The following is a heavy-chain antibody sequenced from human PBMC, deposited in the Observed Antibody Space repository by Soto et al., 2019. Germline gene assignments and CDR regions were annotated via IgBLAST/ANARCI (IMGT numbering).Heavy chain of an antibody. CDR1: GGTFSSYT. V-gene: IGHV1-69*02. CDR3: ARAGITMVRGPYYYYGMDV. CDR2: IIPILGIA. J-gene: IGHJ6*02. Sequence: QVQLVQSGAEVQKPGSSVKVSCKASGGTFSSYTISWVRQAPGQGLEWMGRIIPILGIANYAQKFQGRVTITADKSTSTAYMELSSLRSEDTAVYYCARAGITMVRGPYYYYGMDVWGQGTTVTVSS. D-gene: IGHD3-10*01.